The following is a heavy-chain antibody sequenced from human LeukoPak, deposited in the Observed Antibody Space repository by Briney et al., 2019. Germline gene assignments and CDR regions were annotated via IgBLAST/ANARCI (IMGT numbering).Heavy chain of an antibody. CDR3: ARLEMVAATRYFGY. CDR2: IYPGDSDT. V-gene: IGHV5-51*01. CDR1: GYSFTSYW. J-gene: IGHJ4*02. D-gene: IGHD2-15*01. Sequence: GESLKISCKGSGYSFTSYWIAWVRQVPGKGLEWMGIIYPGDSDTRYSPSFQGQVTVSADKSISTAYLQWSSLKASDTAMYYCARLEMVAATRYFGYWGQGTLVTVSS.